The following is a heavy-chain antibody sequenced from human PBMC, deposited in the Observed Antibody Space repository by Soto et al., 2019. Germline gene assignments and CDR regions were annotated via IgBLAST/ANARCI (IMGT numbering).Heavy chain of an antibody. CDR2: LYYSENT. CDR3: ARAGAAYSVRGLVV. CDR1: GASVNSGIYY. Sequence: SETLSLTCTVSGASVNSGIYYWSWIRQPPGKGLEWIGYLYYSENTNYNPSLESRLTISVDTSKSQFSLKLSSVTAADTAVYYCARAGAAYSVRGLVVWGQGTTVTVSS. J-gene: IGHJ6*02. D-gene: IGHD6-13*01. V-gene: IGHV4-61*01.